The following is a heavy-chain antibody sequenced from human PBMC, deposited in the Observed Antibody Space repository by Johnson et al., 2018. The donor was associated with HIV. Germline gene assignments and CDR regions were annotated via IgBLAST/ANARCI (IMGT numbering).Heavy chain of an antibody. Sequence: QVQLVESGGGVVQPGRSLRLSCAASGFTFSSYAMHWVRQAPGKGLEWVAVISYDGSNKYYADSVKGRFTISRDNSKNTLYLQMTSLRAEDTAVYYCARAYVVETAMVTIAGAGSAFDIWGQGTMVTVSS. J-gene: IGHJ3*02. D-gene: IGHD5-18*01. CDR2: ISYDGSNK. CDR3: ARAYVVETAMVTIAGAGSAFDI. V-gene: IGHV3-30*04. CDR1: GFTFSSYA.